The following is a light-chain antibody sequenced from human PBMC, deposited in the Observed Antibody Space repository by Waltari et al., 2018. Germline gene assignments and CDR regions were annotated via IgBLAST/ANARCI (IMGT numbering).Light chain of an antibody. CDR1: QSISKG. CDR3: QQVNSFPAT. V-gene: IGKV1-12*01. Sequence: DIQMTQSPSSLSASVGDSVTITCRASQSISKGVPWYQLKPGKAPKLLIYGASDLHSGVPSRFSGSGAGTDFTLTISSLQAEDFATYYCQQVNSFPATFGGGTTVEIK. J-gene: IGKJ4*01. CDR2: GAS.